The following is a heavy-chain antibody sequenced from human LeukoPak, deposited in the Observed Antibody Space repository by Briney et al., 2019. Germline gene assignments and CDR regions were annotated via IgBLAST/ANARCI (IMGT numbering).Heavy chain of an antibody. J-gene: IGHJ4*02. V-gene: IGHV3-74*01. D-gene: IGHD5-12*01. CDR1: GFTFSSYG. Sequence: GGSLRLSCAASGFTFSSYGMHWVRQAPGKGLVWVSRINSDGSGTSYADSVKGRLTISRDNAKNTLYLQMNSLRVEDTAVYYCARGDGYAQRDWGQGTLVTVS. CDR3: ARGDGYAQRD. CDR2: INSDGSGT.